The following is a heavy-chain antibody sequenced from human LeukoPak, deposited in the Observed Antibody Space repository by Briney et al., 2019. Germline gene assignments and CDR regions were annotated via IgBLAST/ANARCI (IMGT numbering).Heavy chain of an antibody. CDR2: INHSGST. D-gene: IGHD5-12*01. CDR1: GGSFSGYY. J-gene: IGHJ4*02. Sequence: SETLSLTCAVYGGSFSGYYWSWIRQPPGKGLEWIGEINHSGSTNYNPSLKSRVTISVDTSKNQFSLKLSSVTAADTAVYYCARGPRGYSGYGLLRFGYWGQGTLVSVSS. CDR3: ARGPRGYSGYGLLRFGY. V-gene: IGHV4-34*01.